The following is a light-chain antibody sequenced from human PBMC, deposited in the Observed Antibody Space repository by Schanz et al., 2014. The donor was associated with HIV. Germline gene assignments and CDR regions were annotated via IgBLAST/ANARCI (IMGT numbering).Light chain of an antibody. CDR1: QTIYSW. V-gene: IGKV1-5*03. CDR2: EAS. J-gene: IGKJ2*01. CDR3: LQYGDDAYT. Sequence: DIQMTQSPSTLSASVGDRVTITCRASQTIYSWLAWYQQKPGRAPNLLISEASTSESGVPSRFSGSGSGTEFTLTINNLQPDDFATYFCLQYGDDAYTFGQGTKLESK.